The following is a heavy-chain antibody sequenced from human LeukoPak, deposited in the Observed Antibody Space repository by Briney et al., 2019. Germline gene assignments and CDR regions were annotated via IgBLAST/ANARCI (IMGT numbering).Heavy chain of an antibody. D-gene: IGHD3-3*01. J-gene: IGHJ4*02. CDR2: INPNSGGT. Sequence: ASVKVSCKASGYTFTCYYMHWVRQAPGQGLEWMGWINPNSGGTNYAQKFQGWVTMTRDTSISTAYMELSRLRSDDTAVYYCARADNHYDFWSGYYFYRGQGTLVTVSS. CDR3: ARADNHYDFWSGYYFY. CDR1: GYTFTCYY. V-gene: IGHV1-2*04.